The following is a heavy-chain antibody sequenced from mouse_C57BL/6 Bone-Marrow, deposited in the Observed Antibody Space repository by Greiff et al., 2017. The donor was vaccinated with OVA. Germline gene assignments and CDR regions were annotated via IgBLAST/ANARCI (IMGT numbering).Heavy chain of an antibody. CDR1: GYTFTSYW. J-gene: IGHJ4*01. V-gene: IGHV1-64*01. D-gene: IGHD2-4*01. CDR3: ASRDYDVWYYAMDY. Sequence: VQLQQPGAELVKPGASVKLSCKASGYTFTSYWMHWVKQRPGQGLEWIGMIHPNSGSTNYNEKFKSKATLTVDKSSSTAYMQLSSLTSEDSAVYYCASRDYDVWYYAMDYWGQGTSVTVSS. CDR2: IHPNSGST.